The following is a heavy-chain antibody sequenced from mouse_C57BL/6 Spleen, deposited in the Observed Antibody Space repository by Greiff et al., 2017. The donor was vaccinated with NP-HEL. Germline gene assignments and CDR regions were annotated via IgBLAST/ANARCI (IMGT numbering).Heavy chain of an antibody. Sequence: QVQLQQSGAELMKPGASVKLSCTATGYTFTGYWIEWVKQRPGHGLEWIGEILPGSGSTNYNEKFKGKATFTADTSSNTAYMPLSSLTTEDSAIYYCARYYYDGSSYDWYFDVWGTGTTVTVSS. V-gene: IGHV1-9*01. D-gene: IGHD1-1*01. CDR2: ILPGSGST. J-gene: IGHJ1*03. CDR1: GYTFTGYW. CDR3: ARYYYDGSSYDWYFDV.